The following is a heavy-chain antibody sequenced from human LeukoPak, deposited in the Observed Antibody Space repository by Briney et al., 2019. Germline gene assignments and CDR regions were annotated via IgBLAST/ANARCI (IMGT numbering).Heavy chain of an antibody. CDR3: ALSIAARPYWFDP. Sequence: GASVNVSCKASGYTFTSYDINWVRQATGQGLEWMGWMNPNSGNTGYEQKFQGRVTMTRTTSISTANMELSSLRSEDTAVYYCALSIAARPYWFDPWGQGTLVT. J-gene: IGHJ5*02. V-gene: IGHV1-8*01. CDR1: GYTFTSYD. D-gene: IGHD6-6*01. CDR2: MNPNSGNT.